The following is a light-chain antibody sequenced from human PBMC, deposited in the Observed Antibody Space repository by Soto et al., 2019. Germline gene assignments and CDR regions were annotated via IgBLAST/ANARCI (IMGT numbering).Light chain of an antibody. V-gene: IGKV3-20*01. CDR1: QSVSNNY. Sequence: EIVLTHSPGTLSLSPGERATLSCRASQSVSNNYLAWYQQKPGQAPRLLIYGASNRATGIPDRFSGSGSGTDFTLTISRLEPEDFAVYYCQQYNNWLPITFGQGTRLEIK. J-gene: IGKJ5*01. CDR2: GAS. CDR3: QQYNNWLPIT.